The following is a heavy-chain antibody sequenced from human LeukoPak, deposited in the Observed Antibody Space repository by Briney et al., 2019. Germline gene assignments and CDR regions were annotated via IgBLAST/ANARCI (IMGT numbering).Heavy chain of an antibody. CDR3: ARDAAVDAFDI. CDR2: IYYSGST. V-gene: IGHV4-59*12. J-gene: IGHJ3*02. CDR1: GGSISSYC. Sequence: SETLSLTCTVSGGSISSYCWSWIRQPPGKGLEWIGYIYYSGSTNYNPSLKSRVTISVDTSKNQFSLKLSSVTAADTAVYYCARDAAVDAFDIWGQGTMVTVSS.